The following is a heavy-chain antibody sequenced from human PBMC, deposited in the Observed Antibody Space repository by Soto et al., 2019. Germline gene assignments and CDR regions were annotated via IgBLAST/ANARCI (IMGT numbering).Heavy chain of an antibody. V-gene: IGHV1-18*01. Sequence: AASVKVSCKASGYTFTSYGISWVRQAPGQGLEWMGWISAYNGNTNYAQKLQGRVTMTTDTSTSTAYMELRSLRSDDTAVYYCARVHIVLMVYARPSKTSGYYMDVWGKGTTVTVSS. CDR2: ISAYNGNT. J-gene: IGHJ6*03. CDR1: GYTFTSYG. D-gene: IGHD2-8*01. CDR3: ARVHIVLMVYARPSKTSGYYMDV.